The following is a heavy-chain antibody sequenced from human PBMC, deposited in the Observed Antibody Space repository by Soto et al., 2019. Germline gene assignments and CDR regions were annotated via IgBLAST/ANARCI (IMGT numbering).Heavy chain of an antibody. Sequence: ASVKVSYKASGYSFTSLDINWVRQTTGQGLEWMGWMQPSSGRTGYAQKFQGRVTMTRDTSINTAYMELSSLTSDDTAFYYCARGVTAGVDYWGQGTLVTVSS. J-gene: IGHJ4*02. V-gene: IGHV1-8*01. D-gene: IGHD1-26*01. CDR3: ARGVTAGVDY. CDR2: MQPSSGRT. CDR1: GYSFTSLD.